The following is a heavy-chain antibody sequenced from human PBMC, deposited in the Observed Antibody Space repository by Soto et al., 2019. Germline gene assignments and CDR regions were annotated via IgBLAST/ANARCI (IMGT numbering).Heavy chain of an antibody. CDR1: GGSISSCY. Sequence: SETLSLTCTVSGGSISSCYWSWIRQPPGKGLEWIGYIYYSGSTNYNPSLKSRVTISVDTSKNQFSLKLSSVTAADTAVYYCARQGYSYGYYYGMDLWGQGTTVTVSS. V-gene: IGHV4-59*01. J-gene: IGHJ6*02. CDR3: ARQGYSYGYYYGMDL. D-gene: IGHD5-18*01. CDR2: IYYSGST.